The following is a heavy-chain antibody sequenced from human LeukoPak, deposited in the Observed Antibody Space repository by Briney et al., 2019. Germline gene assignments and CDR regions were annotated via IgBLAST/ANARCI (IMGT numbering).Heavy chain of an antibody. CDR2: ISGYNGNT. Sequence: GASVKVSCKASGYTFTSYGISWVRQAPGQGLEWMGWISGYNGNTNYAQKLQGRVTMTTDTSTSTAYMELRSLRSDDTAVYYCARDLKRGYSSGRYSWGTGSSNDYWGQGVLVTVSS. CDR3: ARDLKRGYSSGRYSWGTGSSNDY. V-gene: IGHV1-18*01. D-gene: IGHD6-19*01. CDR1: GYTFTSYG. J-gene: IGHJ4*02.